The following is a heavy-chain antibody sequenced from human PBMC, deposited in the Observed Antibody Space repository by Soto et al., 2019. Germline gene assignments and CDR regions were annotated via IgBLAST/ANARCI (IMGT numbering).Heavy chain of an antibody. D-gene: IGHD6-6*01. CDR1: GYTFTSYD. V-gene: IGHV1-8*01. CDR3: ARGPIIAARHQGNWYFDL. CDR2: MNPNSGNT. Sequence: ASVKVSCKASGYTFTSYDINWVRQATGQGQEWLGWMNPNSGNTGYAQKFQGRVTMTRNTSISTAYMELSSLRSEDTAVYYCARGPIIAARHQGNWYFDLWGRGTLVTVSS. J-gene: IGHJ2*01.